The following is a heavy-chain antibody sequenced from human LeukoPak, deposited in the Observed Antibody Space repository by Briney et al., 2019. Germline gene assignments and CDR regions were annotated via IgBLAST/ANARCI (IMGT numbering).Heavy chain of an antibody. V-gene: IGHV4-34*01. J-gene: IGHJ5*02. Sequence: SETLSLTCAVYGGSFSGYYWSWIRQPPGKGLEWIGEINHSGSTNYNPSLKSRVTISVDTSKNQFSLKLSSVTAADTAVYYCAASTRSGIGGYYLPWFDPWGQGTLVTVSS. CDR3: AASTRSGIGGYYLPWFDP. D-gene: IGHD3-22*01. CDR1: GGSFSGYY. CDR2: INHSGST.